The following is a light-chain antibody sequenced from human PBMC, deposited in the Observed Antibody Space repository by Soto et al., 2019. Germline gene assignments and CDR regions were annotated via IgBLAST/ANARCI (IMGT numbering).Light chain of an antibody. CDR2: GAS. CDR3: QQYGNSRA. Sequence: ESVLTQSPGTLSLSPGEGATLSCRASQTVSGNYLAWYQQKPGQAPRLLIYGASSRATGIPDLLSGSGSGTDFTLTISRREPEDFAVYFCQQYGNSRAFGQGTKVEIK. CDR1: QTVSGNY. V-gene: IGKV3-20*01. J-gene: IGKJ1*01.